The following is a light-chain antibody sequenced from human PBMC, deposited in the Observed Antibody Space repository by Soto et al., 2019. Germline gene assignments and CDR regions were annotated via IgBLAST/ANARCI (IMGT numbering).Light chain of an antibody. Sequence: QSALTQPPSASGAPGQSVTISCTGTSCDVGGYNVVSWYQQYPGKAPKIIIYENSKRASGVPERFSGSKSGTAASLTVSGLEADEEADYCWTSYGGMSSVVFGGGTKVTVL. CDR3: TSYGGMSSVV. CDR2: ENS. CDR1: SCDVGGYNV. V-gene: IGLV2-8*01. J-gene: IGLJ2*01.